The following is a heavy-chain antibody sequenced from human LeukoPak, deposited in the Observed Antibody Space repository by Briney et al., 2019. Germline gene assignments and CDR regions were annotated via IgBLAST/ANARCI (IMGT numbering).Heavy chain of an antibody. V-gene: IGHV4-4*07. Sequence: SETLSLTCTVSGGSIDNYYWSWIRQPAGKGLEWIGRIFSSGNTNYNPSLKSRVTMSVDTSKTQFSLKLSSVTAADTAVYYCARGGGEGERQYYFDYWGQGTLVTVSS. CDR3: ARGGGEGERQYYFDY. CDR1: GGSIDNYY. D-gene: IGHD3-16*01. CDR2: IFSSGNT. J-gene: IGHJ4*02.